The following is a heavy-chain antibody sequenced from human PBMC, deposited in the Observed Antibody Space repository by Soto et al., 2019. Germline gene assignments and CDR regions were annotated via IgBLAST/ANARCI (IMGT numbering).Heavy chain of an antibody. D-gene: IGHD2-2*01. CDR3: ARDYCSSTSCYDDAFDI. V-gene: IGHV3-7*01. CDR1: GFTFSSYW. CDR2: IKQDGSEK. Sequence: EVQLVESGGGLVQPGGSLRLSCAASGFTFSSYWMSWVRQAPGKGLEWVANIKQDGSEKYYVDSVKGRFTISRDNAKNSLYLQMNSLRAEDTAVYYCARDYCSSTSCYDDAFDIWGQGTMVTVSS. J-gene: IGHJ3*02.